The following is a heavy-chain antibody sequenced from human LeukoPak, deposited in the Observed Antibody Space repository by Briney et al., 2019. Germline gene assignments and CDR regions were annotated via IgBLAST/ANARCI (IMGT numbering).Heavy chain of an antibody. Sequence: GSLRLSCAASGFTFTTYAMHWVRQAPGKGLEWVTVISYDGSTKYYGDSAKGRFTISRDNANNTLYLQMNSLRAEDTAVYYCARDPSQGDSWGLGTLVTVSS. CDR3: ARDPSQGDS. CDR2: ISYDGSTK. CDR1: GFTFTTYA. V-gene: IGHV3-30-3*01. J-gene: IGHJ4*02.